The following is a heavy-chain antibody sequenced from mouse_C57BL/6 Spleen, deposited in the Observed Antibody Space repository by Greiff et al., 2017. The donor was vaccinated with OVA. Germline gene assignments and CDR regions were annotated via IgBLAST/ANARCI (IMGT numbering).Heavy chain of an antibody. D-gene: IGHD3-2*02. CDR3: ARGGAQAYYFDY. CDR1: GYTFTDYN. J-gene: IGHJ2*01. CDR2: INPNNGGT. Sequence: VQLQQSGPELVKPGASVKMSCKASGYTFTDYNMHWVKQSHGKSLEWIGYINPNNGGTSYNQKFKGKATLTVNKSSSTAYMQLSSLTSEDSAVYYCARGGAQAYYFDYWGQGTTLTVSS. V-gene: IGHV1-22*01.